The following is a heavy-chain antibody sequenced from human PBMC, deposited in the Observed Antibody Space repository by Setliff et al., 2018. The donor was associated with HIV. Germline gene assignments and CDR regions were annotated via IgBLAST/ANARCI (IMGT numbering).Heavy chain of an antibody. CDR2: IHPVDSDT. CDR1: GYSFTSNW. Sequence: GESLKLSCKGSGYSFTSNWIGWVRQMPGKGLEWMGIIHPVDSDTRYSPSFQGQVTISADKSISTAYLQWSTLKASDTAIYYFARHRHTAACTLDAFDIWGQGTVVTVSS. CDR3: ARHRHTAACTLDAFDI. V-gene: IGHV5-51*01. D-gene: IGHD6-13*01. J-gene: IGHJ3*02.